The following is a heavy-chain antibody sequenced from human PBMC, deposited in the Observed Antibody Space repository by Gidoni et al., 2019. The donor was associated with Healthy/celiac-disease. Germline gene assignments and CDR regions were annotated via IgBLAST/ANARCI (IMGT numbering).Heavy chain of an antibody. CDR3: ARNIVVVPAAADKNDAFDI. J-gene: IGHJ3*02. V-gene: IGHV1-69*01. D-gene: IGHD2-2*01. Sequence: QVQLVPSGAEVKKPGSSVKVSCKASGGTFSSYAISWVRQAPGQGLEWMGGIIPIFGTANYAQKFQGRVTITADESTSTAYMELSSLRSEDTAVYYCARNIVVVPAAADKNDAFDIWGQGTMVTVSS. CDR2: IIPIFGTA. CDR1: GGTFSSYA.